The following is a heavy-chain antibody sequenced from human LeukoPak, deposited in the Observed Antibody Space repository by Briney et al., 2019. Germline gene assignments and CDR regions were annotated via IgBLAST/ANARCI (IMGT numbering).Heavy chain of an antibody. CDR3: ARVRRDGYKPDAFGI. CDR2: IIPIFGTA. V-gene: IGHV1-69*05. Sequence: ASVKVSCKASGGTFSSYAISWVRQAPGQGLEWMGGIIPIFGTANYAQKFQGRVTITTDESTSTAYMELSSLRSEDTAVYYCARVRRDGYKPDAFGIWGQGTMVTVSS. J-gene: IGHJ3*02. CDR1: GGTFSSYA. D-gene: IGHD5-24*01.